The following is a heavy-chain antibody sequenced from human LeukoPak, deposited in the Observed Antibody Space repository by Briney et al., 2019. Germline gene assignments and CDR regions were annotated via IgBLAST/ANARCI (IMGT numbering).Heavy chain of an antibody. D-gene: IGHD1-26*01. J-gene: IGHJ6*03. V-gene: IGHV3-66*01. CDR1: ELTVSSNC. CDR3: ARAYSERYGLGYYYMDV. Sequence: GGSLGLSCAASELTVSSNCMTWVRQAPGKGLEWVSFIYSDSSTYYADSVRGRFTISRDNSKNTLYLQMNSLRAEDTAVYYCARAYSERYGLGYYYMDVWGKGTTVTISS. CDR2: IYSDSST.